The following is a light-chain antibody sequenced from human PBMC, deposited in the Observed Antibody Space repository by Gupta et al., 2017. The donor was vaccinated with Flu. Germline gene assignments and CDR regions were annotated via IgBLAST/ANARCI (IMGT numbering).Light chain of an antibody. CDR2: VNSDGRH. CDR1: SGHENFA. CDR3: QTWDSGIGV. Sequence: QLVLTQSPSASASLGASVKLTCTLTSGHENFAIAWHQQQPEKGPRFLMKVNSDGRHTTADGAPDLFSGSSSGAARYLAISRLQSEDEDDYYCQTWDSGIGVFGGGTKLTVL. V-gene: IGLV4-69*01. J-gene: IGLJ3*02.